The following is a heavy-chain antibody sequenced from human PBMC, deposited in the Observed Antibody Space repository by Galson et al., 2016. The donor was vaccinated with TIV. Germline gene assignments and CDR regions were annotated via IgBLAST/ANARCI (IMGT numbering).Heavy chain of an antibody. V-gene: IGHV1-24*01. D-gene: IGHD3-22*01. CDR1: GDSLTDLV. Sequence: SVKVSCKVSGDSLTDLVIPWVRQAPGKGLEWVGGFDPEVQKTIYAQNFQGRVTLTADTSIDTAYMELGSLRFEDTAVYFCATVAWFPGLSLDNWGQGTLVTVSS. CDR3: ATVAWFPGLSLDN. CDR2: FDPEVQKT. J-gene: IGHJ4*02.